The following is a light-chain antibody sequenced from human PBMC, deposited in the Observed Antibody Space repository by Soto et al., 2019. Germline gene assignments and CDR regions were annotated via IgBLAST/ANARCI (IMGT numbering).Light chain of an antibody. J-gene: IGLJ1*01. CDR2: EVS. Sequence: SGLTQPASESESSGLSITISCPGTSSDVGGYNYVSWYQHHPGKAPQLMIYEVSNRPSGVSTRFSASKSGNTASLTISGLQAEDEADYYCSSCTSSSTCVFGTGTKVTVL. CDR1: SSDVGGYNY. CDR3: SSCTSSSTCV. V-gene: IGLV2-14*01.